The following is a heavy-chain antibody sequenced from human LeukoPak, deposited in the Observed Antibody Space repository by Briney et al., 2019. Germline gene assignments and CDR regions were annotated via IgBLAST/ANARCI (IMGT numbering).Heavy chain of an antibody. Sequence: GGPLRFSCAASGFTFSGYWMSWVPQAPGKGLEGLANIKQDGSEKDYVDSVKRRFTISRDNAKTSLYLQMNSLRAEDTAVYYCARAHYDILTGYSFDAFDIWGQGTMVTVSS. D-gene: IGHD3-9*01. CDR1: GFTFSGYW. V-gene: IGHV3-7*04. J-gene: IGHJ3*02. CDR3: ARAHYDILTGYSFDAFDI. CDR2: IKQDGSEK.